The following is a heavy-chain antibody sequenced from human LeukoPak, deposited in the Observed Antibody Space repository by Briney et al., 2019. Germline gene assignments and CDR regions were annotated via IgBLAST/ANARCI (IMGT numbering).Heavy chain of an antibody. CDR1: GFTFSSYS. V-gene: IGHV3-48*01. Sequence: GGPLRLSCAASGFTFSSYSMNWVRQAPGKGLEWVSYISSSSSTIYYADSVKGRFTISRDNAKNSLYLQMNSLRAEDTAVYYCARDRVDFSNAYYYYYYYMDVWGKGTTVTVSS. CDR3: ARDRVDFSNAYYYYYYYMDV. CDR2: ISSSSSTI. D-gene: IGHD3-3*01. J-gene: IGHJ6*03.